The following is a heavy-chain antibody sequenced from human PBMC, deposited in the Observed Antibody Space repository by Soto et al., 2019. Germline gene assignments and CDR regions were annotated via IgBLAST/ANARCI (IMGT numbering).Heavy chain of an antibody. CDR2: IHYTGPT. CDR3: AAGDYLAGCSYREIQWFDP. Sequence: SETLSLTCTVSSGSISSYYWSWIRQPPGKGLVWIGYIHYTGPTNSNRSPKGRVTLSIDPSWHHLSLNFGSVTAADTAVYYCAAGDYLAGCSYREIQWFDPWGPGALVKVST. D-gene: IGHD6-13*01. J-gene: IGHJ5*02. CDR1: SGSISSYY. V-gene: IGHV4-59*01.